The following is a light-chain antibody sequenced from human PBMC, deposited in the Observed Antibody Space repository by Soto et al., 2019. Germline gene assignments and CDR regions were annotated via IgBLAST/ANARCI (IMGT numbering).Light chain of an antibody. J-gene: IGKJ5*01. CDR3: QQYEIFPIT. CDR2: DAS. Sequence: DIQITPSPSSLSASVGDSVTITCRASQSISSYLNWYQQKPGKAPKLLIYDASNLETGVPSRFSGSGSGTDFTFTISSLQPEDFATYYCQQYEIFPITFGQGTRLEIK. V-gene: IGKV1-33*01. CDR1: QSISSY.